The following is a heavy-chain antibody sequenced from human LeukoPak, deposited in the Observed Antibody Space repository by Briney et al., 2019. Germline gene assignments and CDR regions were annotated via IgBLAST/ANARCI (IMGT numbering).Heavy chain of an antibody. Sequence: GAAVKVSCKSSGYTLNGYYMHWVRQATGQGLEWMGWMNPNSGNTGYAQKFQGRVTITRNTSISTAYMELSSLRSEDTAVYYCARGAYCSSTSCYPPHYYHYMDVWGKGTTVTVSS. CDR1: GYTLNGYY. D-gene: IGHD2-2*01. CDR2: MNPNSGNT. J-gene: IGHJ6*03. V-gene: IGHV1-8*03. CDR3: ARGAYCSSTSCYPPHYYHYMDV.